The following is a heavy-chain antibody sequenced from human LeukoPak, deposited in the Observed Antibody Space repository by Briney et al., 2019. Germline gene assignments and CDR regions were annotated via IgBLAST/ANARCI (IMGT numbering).Heavy chain of an antibody. V-gene: IGHV4-38-2*01. J-gene: IGHJ4*02. CDR1: GYSISSGYY. D-gene: IGHD6-19*01. CDR2: IYHSGST. Sequence: SETLSLTCAGSGYSISSGYYWGWIRQPPGKGLEWIGSIYHSGSTYYNPSLKSRVTMSVDTSKNQFSLKLSSVTAADTAVYYCARGGSGWYFYWGQGTLVTVSS. CDR3: ARGGSGWYFY.